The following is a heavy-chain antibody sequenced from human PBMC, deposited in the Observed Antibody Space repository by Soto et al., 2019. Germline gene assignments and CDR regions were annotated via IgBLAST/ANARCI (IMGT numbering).Heavy chain of an antibody. CDR1: GGTFSRHA. J-gene: IGHJ4*02. CDR3: ARSTPQSGSYVHIFDY. D-gene: IGHD1-1*01. CDR2: IIPFFGTA. V-gene: IGHV1-69*06. Sequence: QVQLEQSGAEVKKPGSSVKVSCKAAGGTFSRHAISWVRQAPGQGLEWMGGIIPFFGTANYAQKFQGRVTVTADKSTSTAYMELSSLRSEDTAVYYCARSTPQSGSYVHIFDYWGQGTRVTVSS.